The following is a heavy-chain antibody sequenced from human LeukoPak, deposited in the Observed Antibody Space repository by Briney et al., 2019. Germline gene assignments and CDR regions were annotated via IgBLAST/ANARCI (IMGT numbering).Heavy chain of an antibody. Sequence: SVKVSCKASGGTFSSYAISWVRQAPGQGLERMGGIIPIFGTANYAQKFQGRVTITADESTSTAYMELSSLRSEDTAVYYCARVSGLWFGETTPYYFDYWGQGTLVTVSS. D-gene: IGHD3-10*01. CDR2: IIPIFGTA. CDR1: GGTFSSYA. J-gene: IGHJ4*02. V-gene: IGHV1-69*13. CDR3: ARVSGLWFGETTPYYFDY.